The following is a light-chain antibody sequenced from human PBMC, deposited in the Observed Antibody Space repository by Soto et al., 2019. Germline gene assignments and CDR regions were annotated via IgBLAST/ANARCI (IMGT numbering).Light chain of an antibody. Sequence: QSALTQPRSVSGSPGQSVAISCTGSRSDVGGYKYVSWYQQFPGKAPKLIIYDVSRRPSGVPDRFSGSKSGNTASLTISGLQAEDEGDHYCCSYTRNGNNYFFGSGTKVTVL. CDR1: RSDVGGYKY. CDR2: DVS. CDR3: CSYTRNGNNYF. V-gene: IGLV2-11*01. J-gene: IGLJ1*01.